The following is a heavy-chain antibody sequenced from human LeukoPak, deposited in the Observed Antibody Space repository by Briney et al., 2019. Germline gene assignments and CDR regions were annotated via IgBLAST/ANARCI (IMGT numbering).Heavy chain of an antibody. CDR2: ISGSGGST. J-gene: IGHJ5*02. V-gene: IGHV3-23*01. D-gene: IGHD3-22*01. CDR3: AKDISPMIVGLGDH. CDR1: GFTFSSYA. Sequence: GGSLRLSCAASGFTFSSYAMSWVRQAPGKGLEWVSGISGSGGSTYHADSVKGRFTISRDNSKNTLYLQMNSLRAEDTAVYYCAKDISPMIVGLGDHWGQGTLVTVSS.